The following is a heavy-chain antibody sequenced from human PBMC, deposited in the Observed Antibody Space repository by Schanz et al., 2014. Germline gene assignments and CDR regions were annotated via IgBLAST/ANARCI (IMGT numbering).Heavy chain of an antibody. D-gene: IGHD2-2*01. CDR2: AGPLLNVT. CDR3: ARPLVPLPAGILGY. Sequence: QVPLVQSGAEVKKPGSSVRVSCKSSGDTFSNYAISWVRQAPGQGLEWMGRAGPLLNVTAYAQKFQGRVTMTADLSTRTVYMELSGLRSEDTALYFCARPLVPLPAGILGYWGQGSLVTVSS. J-gene: IGHJ4*02. V-gene: IGHV1-69*04. CDR1: GDTFSNYA.